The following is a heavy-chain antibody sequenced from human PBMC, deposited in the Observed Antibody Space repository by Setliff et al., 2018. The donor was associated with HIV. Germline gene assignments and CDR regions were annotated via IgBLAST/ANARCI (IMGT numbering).Heavy chain of an antibody. J-gene: IGHJ4*02. CDR2: INHSGST. CDR3: ARLITTYYYDSSAYYHPV. V-gene: IGHV4-34*01. Sequence: SETLSLTCAVYGGSFSGYYWSWIRQPPGKGLEWIGEINHSGSTNYNPSLKSRVTISVDTSKNQFSLKLSSVTAADTAVFYCARLITTYYYDSSAYYHPVWGQGTLVTVSS. CDR1: GGSFSGYY. D-gene: IGHD3-22*01.